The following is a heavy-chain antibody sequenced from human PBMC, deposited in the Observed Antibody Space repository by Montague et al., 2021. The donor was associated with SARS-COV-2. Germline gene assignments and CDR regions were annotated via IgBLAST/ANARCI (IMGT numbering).Heavy chain of an antibody. D-gene: IGHD6-19*01. CDR1: GGSISSSTYY. J-gene: IGHJ4*02. Sequence: SETLSLTCTVSGGSISSSTYYWAWIRQPPGKGLEWIGSIYYRGSTYYNPSRRSRVFISVDTSKKQLSLTLTSVTAADTAVYYCATQEDPSGWIPGPFDFWGQGTLLSVSS. V-gene: IGHV4-39*01. CDR3: ATQEDPSGWIPGPFDF. CDR2: IYYRGST.